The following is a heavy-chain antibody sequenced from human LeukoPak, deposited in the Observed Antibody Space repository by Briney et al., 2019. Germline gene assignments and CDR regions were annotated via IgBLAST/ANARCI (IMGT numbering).Heavy chain of an antibody. D-gene: IGHD1-26*01. V-gene: IGHV3-21*01. Sequence: PGGSLRLSCAASGFTFSSYSMNWVRQAPGKGLEWVSSISSSSSYIYSADSVKGRFTISRDNAKNSLYLQMNSLRAEDTALYYCARGENSGSYFTIGNAFDIWGQGTMVTVSS. J-gene: IGHJ3*02. CDR1: GFTFSSYS. CDR2: ISSSSSYI. CDR3: ARGENSGSYFTIGNAFDI.